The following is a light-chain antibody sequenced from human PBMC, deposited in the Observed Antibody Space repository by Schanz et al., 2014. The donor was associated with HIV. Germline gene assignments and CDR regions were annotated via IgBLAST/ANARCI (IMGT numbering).Light chain of an antibody. V-gene: IGLV1-44*01. CDR1: SSKLGQNL. CDR3: ATWDGSLVL. Sequence: QSVLTQPPSASGTPGQRVTISCSGISSKLGQNLISWYQHLPGTAPKLLIYNDNRRPSGVPDRFSGSKSGTSASLAISGLQSEDEGDYICATWDGSLVLFGGGTKVTVL. CDR2: NDN. J-gene: IGLJ2*01.